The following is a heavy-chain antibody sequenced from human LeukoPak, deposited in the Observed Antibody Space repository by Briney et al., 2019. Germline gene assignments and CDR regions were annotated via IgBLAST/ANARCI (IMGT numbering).Heavy chain of an antibody. Sequence: GGSLRLSCAASGFTFSSYGMHWVRQAPGKGLEWVAFIRYDGSNKYYADSVKGRFTISRDNSKNTLYVQMNSLRAEDTAVYYCARPVCTGCYSFDYWGQGTLVTVSS. CDR2: IRYDGSNK. D-gene: IGHD2-2*01. CDR1: GFTFSSYG. J-gene: IGHJ4*02. CDR3: ARPVCTGCYSFDY. V-gene: IGHV3-30*02.